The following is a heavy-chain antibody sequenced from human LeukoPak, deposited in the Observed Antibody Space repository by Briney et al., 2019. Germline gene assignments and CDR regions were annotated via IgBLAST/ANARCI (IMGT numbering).Heavy chain of an antibody. CDR3: GRRALFRRGGFFDY. CDR1: GGSISSYY. Sequence: SETLSLTCTVSGGSISSYYWSCIRQPPGKGLEWIGYIYYSGSTNYNPPLKSRVTISVDTSRNRFSLKLSSVTAADTAVYYCGRRALFRRGGFFDYWGQGTLVTVSS. V-gene: IGHV4-59*01. CDR2: IYYSGST. D-gene: IGHD3-10*01. J-gene: IGHJ4*02.